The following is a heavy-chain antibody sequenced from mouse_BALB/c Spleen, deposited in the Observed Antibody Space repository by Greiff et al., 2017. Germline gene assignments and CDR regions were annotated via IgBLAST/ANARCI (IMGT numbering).Heavy chain of an antibody. D-gene: IGHD2-14*01. CDR2: IYPGSGNT. V-gene: IGHV1-63*01. CDR1: GYAFTNYW. Sequence: QVQLKESGAELVRPGTSVKISCKASGYAFTNYWLGWVKQRPGHGLEWIGDIYPGSGNTYYNEKFKGKATLTADKSSSTAYMQLSSLTSEDSAVYFCARLDYRYDGAYWGQGTSVTVSS. CDR3: ARLDYRYDGAY. J-gene: IGHJ4*01.